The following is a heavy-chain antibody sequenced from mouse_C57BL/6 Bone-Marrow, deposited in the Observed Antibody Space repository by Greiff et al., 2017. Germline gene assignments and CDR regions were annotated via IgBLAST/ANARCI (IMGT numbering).Heavy chain of an antibody. CDR3: ARAPPMFAY. CDR2: IYPRSGNT. V-gene: IGHV1-81*01. J-gene: IGHJ3*01. Sequence: VHLVESGAELARPGASVKLSCKASGYTFTSYGISWVKQRTGQGLEWIGEIYPRSGNTYYNEKFKGKATLTADKSSSTAYMELRSLTSEDSAVYFCARAPPMFAYWGQGTLVTVAA. CDR1: GYTFTSYG.